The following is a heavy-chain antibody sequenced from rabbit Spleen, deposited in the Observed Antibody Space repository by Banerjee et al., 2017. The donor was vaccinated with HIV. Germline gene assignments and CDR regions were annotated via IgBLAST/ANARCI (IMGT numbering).Heavy chain of an antibody. CDR2: INTATAKA. V-gene: IGHV1S45*01. J-gene: IGHJ6*01. Sequence: QEQLKESGGGLVQPGGSLKLSCKASGFDFSDRDVMCWVRQAPGKGLEWIACINTATAKAVYASWAKGRFTISKTSSTTVTLQVTRLTAADTATYFCARDTGSSFSSYGMDLWGPGTLVTVS. CDR3: ARDTGSSFSSYGMDL. D-gene: IGHD8-1*01. CDR1: GFDFSDRDV.